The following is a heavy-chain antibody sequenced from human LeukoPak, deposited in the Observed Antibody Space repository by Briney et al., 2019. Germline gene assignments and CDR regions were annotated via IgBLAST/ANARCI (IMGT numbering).Heavy chain of an antibody. Sequence: ASVKVSCKASGYTFTGYYMHWVRQAPGQGLDWMGRINPSTGGTNYAQKFQGRVTMTRDTSISTAYMELSRLRSDDTAVYYCATYGSGSYFNYWGQGTLVTVSS. CDR3: ATYGSGSYFNY. D-gene: IGHD3-10*01. CDR1: GYTFTGYY. CDR2: INPSTGGT. J-gene: IGHJ4*02. V-gene: IGHV1-2*06.